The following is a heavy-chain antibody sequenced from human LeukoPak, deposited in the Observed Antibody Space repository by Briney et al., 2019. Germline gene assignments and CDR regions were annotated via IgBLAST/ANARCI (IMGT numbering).Heavy chain of an antibody. V-gene: IGHV4-31*03. D-gene: IGHD3-10*01. Sequence: SETLSLTCTVSGGSISSGGYYWSWIRQHPGKGLEWIGYIYYNGSTYYNPSLKGRVTISVDTSKNQFSLKLSSVTAADTAVYYCAREGYYGSGSYFPWGQGTLVTVSS. CDR3: AREGYYGSGSYFP. J-gene: IGHJ5*02. CDR2: IYYNGST. CDR1: GGSISSGGYY.